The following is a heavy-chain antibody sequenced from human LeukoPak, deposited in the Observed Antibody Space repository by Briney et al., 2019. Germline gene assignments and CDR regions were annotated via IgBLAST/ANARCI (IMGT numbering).Heavy chain of an antibody. CDR2: IKQDGSEK. J-gene: IGHJ4*02. CDR3: ARGGVYSSRGIDY. D-gene: IGHD6-13*01. Sequence: GGSLRLFCAASGFTFSSYWMSWVRQAPGKGLEGVANIKQDGSEKYYVDSVKGRFTISRDNAKNSLYLQMNSLRAEDTAVYYCARGGVYSSRGIDYWGQGTLVTVSS. V-gene: IGHV3-7*04. CDR1: GFTFSSYW.